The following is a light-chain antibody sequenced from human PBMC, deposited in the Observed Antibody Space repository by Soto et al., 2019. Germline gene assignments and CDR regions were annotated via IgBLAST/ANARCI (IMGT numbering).Light chain of an antibody. CDR1: QDISSY. CDR2: AAS. CDR3: QKYNSAPSLT. V-gene: IGKV1-27*01. J-gene: IGKJ4*01. Sequence: DIQMTQSPSSLSASVGDRVTITCRASQDISSYLAWYQQKPGKVPMLLIYAASTLQSGVLSRFSGSGSGTDFTLTISSLQPEDVATYYCQKYNSAPSLTFGGGTKVEIK.